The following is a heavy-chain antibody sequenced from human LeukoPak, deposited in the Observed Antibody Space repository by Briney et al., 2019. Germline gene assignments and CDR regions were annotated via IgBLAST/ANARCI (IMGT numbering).Heavy chain of an antibody. CDR1: GYSFNKYA. J-gene: IGHJ4*02. Sequence: ASVKVSCKASGYSFNKYAMNWVRQVPGKGLEWMGWINTKTEKTTYAQAFTGRFVFSLDTPVSTAYLQIDSLQADDTAVYYCARTVTTRLFYFDYWGQGSLVTVSS. CDR3: ARTVTTRLFYFDY. CDR2: INTKTEKT. V-gene: IGHV7-4-1*01. D-gene: IGHD4-11*01.